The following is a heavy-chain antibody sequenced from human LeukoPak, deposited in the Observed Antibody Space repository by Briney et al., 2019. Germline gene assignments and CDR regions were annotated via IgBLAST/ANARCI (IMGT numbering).Heavy chain of an antibody. CDR3: ARDRITAAASAFDY. CDR2: IYYSGST. V-gene: IGHV4-31*03. J-gene: IGHJ4*02. CDR1: GGSTSSGGYY. Sequence: SETLSLTCTVSGGSTSSGGYYWSWIRQHPGKGLEWIGYIYYSGSTYYNPSLKSRVTISVDTSKNQFSLKLSSVTAADTAVYYCARDRITAAASAFDYWGQGTLVTVSS. D-gene: IGHD6-13*01.